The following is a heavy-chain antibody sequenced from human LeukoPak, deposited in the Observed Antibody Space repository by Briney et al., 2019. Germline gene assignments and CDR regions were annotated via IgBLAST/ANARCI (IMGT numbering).Heavy chain of an antibody. CDR2: IIPILGLT. D-gene: IGHD1-26*01. J-gene: IGHJ4*02. Sequence: GASVKVSCKVSGGTFSSETISWVRQAAGQGLEWMGRIIPILGLTNYGQKFQGRVTITADKSTSTVYMELSSLRSEDTAVYYCARHQGLMGSGGSQTWGQGTVVSVSS. CDR3: ARHQGLMGSGGSQT. CDR1: GGTFSSET. V-gene: IGHV1-69*02.